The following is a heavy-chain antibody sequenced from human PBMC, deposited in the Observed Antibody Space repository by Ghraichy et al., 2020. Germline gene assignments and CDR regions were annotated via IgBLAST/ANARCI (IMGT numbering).Heavy chain of an antibody. CDR1: GYTFTSSY. V-gene: IGHV1-46*01. J-gene: IGHJ6*02. CDR3: ARDKNDFWSGYYNFLYYYYGMDV. D-gene: IGHD3-3*01. Sequence: ASVKVSCKASGYTFTSSYMHWVRQAPGQGLEWMGIINPSGGSTSYAQKFQGRVTMTRDTSTSTVYMELSSLRSEDTAVYYCARDKNDFWSGYYNFLYYYYGMDVWGQGTTVTVSS. CDR2: INPSGGST.